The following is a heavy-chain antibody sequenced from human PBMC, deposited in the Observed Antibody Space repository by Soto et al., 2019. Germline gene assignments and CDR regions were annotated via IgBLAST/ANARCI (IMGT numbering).Heavy chain of an antibody. CDR2: ISGSGGST. D-gene: IGHD6-19*01. V-gene: IGHV3-23*01. J-gene: IGHJ2*01. Sequence: GGSLRLSCAASGFTFSSYAMSWVRQAPGKGLEWVSAISGSGGSTYYADSVKGRFTISRDNSKNTLYLQMNSLRAEDTAVYYCAKDNDSSGWYLGYFDLWGRGTLVTVSS. CDR1: GFTFSSYA. CDR3: AKDNDSSGWYLGYFDL.